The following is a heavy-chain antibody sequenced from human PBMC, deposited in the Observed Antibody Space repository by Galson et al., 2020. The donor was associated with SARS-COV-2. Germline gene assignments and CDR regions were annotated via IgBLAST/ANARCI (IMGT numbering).Heavy chain of an antibody. CDR2: ISFDGSYQ. CDR1: GFTFSSYA. Sequence: GESLKISCAVSGFTFSSYAMHWVRQAPGKGLEWVAVISFDGSYQFYADSVKGRFTISRDNSMDTLYLQMNSLRGEDTALYYCARSYSTWPPDSWGQGTLVAVSS. D-gene: IGHD6-13*01. CDR3: ARSYSTWPPDS. V-gene: IGHV3-30*04. J-gene: IGHJ4*02.